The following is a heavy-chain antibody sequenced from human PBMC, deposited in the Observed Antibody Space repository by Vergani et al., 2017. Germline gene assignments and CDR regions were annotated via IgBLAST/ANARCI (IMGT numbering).Heavy chain of an antibody. CDR2: ISGSGGST. CDR3: AKDRSWYSYYYYGMDV. V-gene: IGHV3-23*01. CDR1: GFTFSSYA. Sequence: EVQLLESGGGLVQPGGSLRLSCAASGFTFSSYAMSWVRQAPGKGLEWVSAISGSGGSTYYADSVKGRFTISRDNSKNTLYLQMNSLRAEDTAVYYCAKDRSWYSYYYYGMDVWGQGTTVTVSS. D-gene: IGHD6-13*01. J-gene: IGHJ6*02.